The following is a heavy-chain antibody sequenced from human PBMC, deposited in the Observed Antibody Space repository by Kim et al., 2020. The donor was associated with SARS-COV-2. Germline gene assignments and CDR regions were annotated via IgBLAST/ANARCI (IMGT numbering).Heavy chain of an antibody. D-gene: IGHD3-10*01. CDR2: ISGSGGTQ. J-gene: IGHJ6*02. V-gene: IGHV3-11*01. CDR3: ARGVVSVLWFGV. CDR1: GFTFSDHY. Sequence: GGSLRLSCAASGFTFSDHYMSWIRQAPGKGLEWLSYISGSGGTQNYADSVKARFIISRDNAKNSLYLEMNSLRAEDTAVYYCARGVVSVLWFGVWGQGTTVTVSS.